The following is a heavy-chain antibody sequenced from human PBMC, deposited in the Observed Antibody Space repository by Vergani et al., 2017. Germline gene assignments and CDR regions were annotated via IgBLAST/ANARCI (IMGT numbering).Heavy chain of an antibody. CDR1: GFTFSRYE. V-gene: IGHV3-48*03. CDR3: ARAPYCSSTSCYLGYYYYGMDV. D-gene: IGHD2-2*01. CDR2: ISSSGSIT. Sequence: EVQLVESGGGLVQPGGSLRLSCAVSGFTFSRYEMIWVRQAPGKGLEWVSYISSSGSITHYADSVKGRFTISRDNAKNSLYLQMNSLRAEDTAVYYCARAPYCSSTSCYLGYYYYGMDVWGQGTTVTVSS. J-gene: IGHJ6*02.